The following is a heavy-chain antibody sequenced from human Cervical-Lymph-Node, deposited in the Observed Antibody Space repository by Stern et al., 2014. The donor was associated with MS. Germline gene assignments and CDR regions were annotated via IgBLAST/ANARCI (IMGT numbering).Heavy chain of an antibody. CDR3: ATGILGATPLFAH. Sequence: QLVQSGPEVRKPGTSVKVSCTASGFTFNNSAVQWVRQARGPRLEWIGWLVGGSGNTIYAQQFQERVTISRDMSTNTAYMALSSLRSEDTAVYYCATGILGATPLFAHWGQGSLVTVSS. D-gene: IGHD1-26*01. CDR2: LVGGSGNT. J-gene: IGHJ4*02. V-gene: IGHV1-58*01. CDR1: GFTFNNSA.